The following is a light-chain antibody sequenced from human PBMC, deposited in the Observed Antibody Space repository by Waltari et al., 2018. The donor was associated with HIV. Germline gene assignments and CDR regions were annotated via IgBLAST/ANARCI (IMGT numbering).Light chain of an antibody. J-gene: IGLJ2*01. V-gene: IGLV1-40*01. CDR1: SSNIGAGYD. CDR2: VNS. CDR3: QSYDTSLSGSGV. Sequence: QSVLTQPPSVSGAPGQRVTISCTGSSSNIGAGYDVHWYQQLPGTAPRVLIYVNSKRPSGVPDRFSGSKSGTSASLAITGLQAEDEADYYGQSYDTSLSGSGVFGGGTKLTVL.